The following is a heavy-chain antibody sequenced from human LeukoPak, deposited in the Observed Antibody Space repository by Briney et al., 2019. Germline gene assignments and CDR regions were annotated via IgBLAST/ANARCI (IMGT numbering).Heavy chain of an antibody. V-gene: IGHV3-23*01. CDR1: GFTFSNYA. CDR3: GKDYSNWTSFVDY. CDR2: ISGDGSRT. Sequence: GGSLRLSCEASGFTFSNYAMTWVRKAPGEGQEWVSAISGDGSRTHFADSVRGRFTISRDNSKNTLYLQLNSLRADDTAVYYCGKDYSNWTSFVDYWGQGTLVTVSS. D-gene: IGHD3-10*01. J-gene: IGHJ4*02.